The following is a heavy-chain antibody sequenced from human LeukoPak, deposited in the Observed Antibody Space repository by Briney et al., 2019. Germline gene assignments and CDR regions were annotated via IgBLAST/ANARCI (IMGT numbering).Heavy chain of an antibody. V-gene: IGHV3-23*01. CDR2: ITGSGGST. CDR1: GFTFSSHA. CDR3: AKDSRGRVDY. J-gene: IGHJ4*02. D-gene: IGHD1-26*01. Sequence: PGGSLRLSCAASGFTFSSHAMGWVRQAPGKGLEWVSSITGSGGSTYYGDSVKGRFTISRDNSKNTLYLQMNSLRAEDTAVYYCAKDSRGRVDYWGQGTLVTVSS.